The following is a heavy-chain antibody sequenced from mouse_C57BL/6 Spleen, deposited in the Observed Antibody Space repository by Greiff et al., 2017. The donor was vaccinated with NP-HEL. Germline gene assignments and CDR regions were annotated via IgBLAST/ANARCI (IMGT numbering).Heavy chain of an antibody. CDR3: ARPPLYSLYAMDY. CDR1: GYAFSSYW. CDR2: IYPGDGDT. Sequence: QVQLKESGAELVKPGASVKISCKASGYAFSSYWMNWVKQRPGKGLEWIGQIYPGDGDTNYNGKFKGKATLTADKSSSTAYMQLSSLTSEDSAVYFCARPPLYSLYAMDYWGQGTSVTVSS. D-gene: IGHD2-1*01. V-gene: IGHV1-80*01. J-gene: IGHJ4*01.